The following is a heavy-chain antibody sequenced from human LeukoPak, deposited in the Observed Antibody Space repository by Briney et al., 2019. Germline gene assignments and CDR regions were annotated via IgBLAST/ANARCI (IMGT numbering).Heavy chain of an antibody. CDR1: GFTFSSYG. D-gene: IGHD6-13*01. J-gene: IGHJ4*02. CDR3: AKEKDRYSSSWSHFDY. CDR2: ISYDGSNK. Sequence: GGSLRLSCAVSGFTFSSYGIHWVRQAPGKGLEWVAVISYDGSNKSYTDSVKGRFTISRDNAKNTLYLQMNSLRAEDTAVYYCAKEKDRYSSSWSHFDYWGQGTLVTVSS. V-gene: IGHV3-30*18.